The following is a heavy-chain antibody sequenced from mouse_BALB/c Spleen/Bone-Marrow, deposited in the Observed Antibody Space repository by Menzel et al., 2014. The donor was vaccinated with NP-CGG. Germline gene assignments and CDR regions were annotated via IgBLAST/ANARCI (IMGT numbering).Heavy chain of an antibody. D-gene: IGHD1-1*01. Sequence: EVQRVESGGGLVKPGGSLKLSCAASGFTFSDYYMYWVRQTPEKGLEWVATISDGGSCTYYPDSVKGRFTISRDNAKNSLYLQMTSLKSEDTAMYYCARDSYYYGSSYWYFDVWGAGTTVTGSS. J-gene: IGHJ1*01. V-gene: IGHV5-4*02. CDR1: GFTFSDYY. CDR2: ISDGGSCT. CDR3: ARDSYYYGSSYWYFDV.